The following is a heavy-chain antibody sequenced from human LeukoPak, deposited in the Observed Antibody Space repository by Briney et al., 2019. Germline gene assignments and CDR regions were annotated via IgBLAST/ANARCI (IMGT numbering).Heavy chain of an antibody. D-gene: IGHD4-17*01. V-gene: IGHV1-2*02. CDR3: ARSVLGTVTTFEYFQH. J-gene: IGHJ1*01. CDR1: GYTFTGYY. Sequence: GASVKVSCKASGYTFTGYYMHWVRQAPGQGLEWMGWINPNSGGTNYAQKFQGRVTMTRDTPISTAYMELSRLRSDDTAVYYCARSVLGTVTTFEYFQHWGQGTLVTVSS. CDR2: INPNSGGT.